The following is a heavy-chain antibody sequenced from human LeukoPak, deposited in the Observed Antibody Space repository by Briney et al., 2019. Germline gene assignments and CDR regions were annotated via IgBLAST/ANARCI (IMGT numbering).Heavy chain of an antibody. CDR2: INHSGST. J-gene: IGHJ4*02. D-gene: IGHD3-3*01. Sequence: PSETLSLTCAVYGGSFSGYYWSWIRQPPGKGLEWIGEINHSGSTNYNPSLKSRVTISVDTSKNQFSLKLSSVTAADTAVYYCAKEGSITIFGVVTSFDYWGQGTLVTVSS. V-gene: IGHV4-34*01. CDR1: GGSFSGYY. CDR3: AKEGSITIFGVVTSFDY.